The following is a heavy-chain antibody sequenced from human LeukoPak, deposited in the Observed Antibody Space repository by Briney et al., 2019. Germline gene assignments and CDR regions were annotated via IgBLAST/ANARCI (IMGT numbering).Heavy chain of an antibody. J-gene: IGHJ6*02. CDR3: AKDQGDIVVVVAATPKGRTLYGMDV. V-gene: IGHV3-23*01. CDR2: ISGSGGST. D-gene: IGHD2-15*01. Sequence: GGSLRLSCAASGFTFSSYAMSWVRQAPGKGLEWVSAISGSGGSTYYADSVKGRFTISRDNSKNMLYLQMNSLRAEDTAVYYCAKDQGDIVVVVAATPKGRTLYGMDVWGQGTTVTVSS. CDR1: GFTFSSYA.